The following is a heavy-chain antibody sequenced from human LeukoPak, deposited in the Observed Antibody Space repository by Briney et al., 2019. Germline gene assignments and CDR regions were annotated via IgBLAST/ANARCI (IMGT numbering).Heavy chain of an antibody. CDR3: ARDAGTYYDFWSGYYAGY. V-gene: IGHV1-2*06. CDR2: INPNSGGT. Sequence: GASVKVSCKASGYTFTGYYMHWVRRAPGQGLEWMGRINPNSGGTNYAQKFQGRVTMTRDTSISTAYMELSRLRSDDTAVYYCARDAGTYYDFWSGYYAGYWGQGTLVTVSS. CDR1: GYTFTGYY. D-gene: IGHD3-3*01. J-gene: IGHJ4*02.